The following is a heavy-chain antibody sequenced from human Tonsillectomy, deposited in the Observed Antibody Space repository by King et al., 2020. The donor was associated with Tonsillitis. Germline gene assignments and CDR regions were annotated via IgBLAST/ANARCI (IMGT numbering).Heavy chain of an antibody. CDR2: IKHDGSEK. CDR3: AAESSGYDFFDI. CDR1: GFTFINYW. Sequence: VQLVESGGGLVQPGGSLTLSCAPSGFTFINYWMNWVRQAPGEGLEWGANIKHDGSEKNSVDSVQGRLTISRDNAKNSLYLHMNSLRAEDTAVYYCAAESSGYDFFDIWGQGTMVTVSS. J-gene: IGHJ3*02. D-gene: IGHD5-12*01. V-gene: IGHV3-7*03.